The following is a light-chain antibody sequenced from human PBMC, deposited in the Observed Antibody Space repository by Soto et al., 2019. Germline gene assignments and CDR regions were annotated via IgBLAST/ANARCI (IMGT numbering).Light chain of an antibody. CDR2: EVS. CDR3: SAYTRTSTIV. Sequence: LTQPASVSGSPGQSITISCTGTSSDVGTYNYVSWYQQHPGKAPRLMIFEVSNRPSGVSNRFSGSKSGNTASLTISGLQVEDEADYYCSAYTRTSTIVFGIGTKVTVL. V-gene: IGLV2-14*01. J-gene: IGLJ1*01. CDR1: SSDVGTYNY.